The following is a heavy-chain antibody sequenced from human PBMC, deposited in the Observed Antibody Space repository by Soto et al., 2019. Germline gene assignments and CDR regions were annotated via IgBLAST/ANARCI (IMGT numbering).Heavy chain of an antibody. CDR1: GGSISSYY. J-gene: IGHJ4*02. CDR2: IYYSGST. V-gene: IGHV4-59*01. D-gene: IGHD3-10*01. CDR3: ARGLHGSGSYYKEAFDC. Sequence: QVQMQESGPGLVKSSETLSLTCTVSGGSISSYYWSWIRQPPGKGLEWIGYIYYSGSTNYNPSLKSRVTISVDTSKNQFSLKLSSVTAADTAVYYCARGLHGSGSYYKEAFDCWGQGTLVTVSS.